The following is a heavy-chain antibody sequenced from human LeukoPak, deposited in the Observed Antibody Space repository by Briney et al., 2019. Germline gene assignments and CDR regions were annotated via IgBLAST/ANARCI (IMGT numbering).Heavy chain of an antibody. CDR2: ISSSGSTI. D-gene: IGHD2-8*02. J-gene: IGHJ4*02. CDR3: AKDSTGGNFDY. V-gene: IGHV3-48*03. CDR1: GFTFSSYE. Sequence: GGSLRLSCAASGFTFSSYEMNWVRQAPGKGLEWVSYISSSGSTIYYADSVKGRFTISRDNSKNTLYLQMNSLRAEDTAVYYCAKDSTGGNFDYWGQGTLVTVSS.